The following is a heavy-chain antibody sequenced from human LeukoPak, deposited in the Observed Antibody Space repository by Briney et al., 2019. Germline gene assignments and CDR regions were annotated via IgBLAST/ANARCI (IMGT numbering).Heavy chain of an antibody. D-gene: IGHD3-16*01. J-gene: IGHJ6*04. V-gene: IGHV3-48*03. CDR1: GFTFSSYE. CDR3: ARWVFGFMDV. Sequence: GGSLRLSCAASGFTFSSYEMNWVRQAPGKGLEWVSYISNSASTIYYADSVKGRFTISRDNAKNSLYLRMNSLRAEDTAVYYCARWVFGFMDVWGKGATVTVSS. CDR2: ISNSASTI.